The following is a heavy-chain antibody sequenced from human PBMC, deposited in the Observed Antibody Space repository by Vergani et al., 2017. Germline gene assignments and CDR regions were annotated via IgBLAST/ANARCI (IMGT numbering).Heavy chain of an antibody. CDR2: IYHSGST. D-gene: IGHD5-18*01. V-gene: IGHV4-4*02. J-gene: IGHJ4*02. CDR1: GFTFSSYSM. Sequence: VQLVESGGGLVKPGGSLRLSCAASGFTFSSYSMNWVRQAPGKGLEWIGEIYHSGSTNYNPSLKSRVTISVDKSKNQFSLKLSSVTAADTAVYYCARDGEDTAMVTVKAHYWGQGTLVTVSS. CDR3: ARDGEDTAMVTVKAHY.